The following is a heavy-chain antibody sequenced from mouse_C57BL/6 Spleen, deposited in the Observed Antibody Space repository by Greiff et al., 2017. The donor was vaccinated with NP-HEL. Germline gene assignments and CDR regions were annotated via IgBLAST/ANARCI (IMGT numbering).Heavy chain of an antibody. CDR1: GYTFTSYW. V-gene: IGHV1-53*01. CDR3: ARLYSNYGAMDY. D-gene: IGHD2-5*01. CDR2: INPSNGGT. J-gene: IGHJ4*01. Sequence: QVQLKQPGTELVKPGASVKLSCKASGYTFTSYWMHWVKQRPGQGLEWIGNINPSNGGTNYNEKFKSKATLTVDKSSSTAYMQLSSLTSEDSAVYDCARLYSNYGAMDYWGQGTSVTVSS.